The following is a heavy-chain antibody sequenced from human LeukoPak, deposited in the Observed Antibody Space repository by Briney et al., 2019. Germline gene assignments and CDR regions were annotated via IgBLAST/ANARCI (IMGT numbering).Heavy chain of an antibody. J-gene: IGHJ4*02. V-gene: IGHV3-30*02. CDR3: AKAPVTTCSGAYCYPFDY. CDR1: GFTFSSYG. CDR2: IRYDGSNK. D-gene: IGHD2-21*01. Sequence: GGSLRLSCAASGFTFSSYGMHWVRQAPGKGLEWVAFIRYDGSNKYYADSVKGRFTISRDNSKNTLYLQMNRLRAEDAAVYYCAKAPVTTCSGAYCYPFDYWGQGTLVTVSS.